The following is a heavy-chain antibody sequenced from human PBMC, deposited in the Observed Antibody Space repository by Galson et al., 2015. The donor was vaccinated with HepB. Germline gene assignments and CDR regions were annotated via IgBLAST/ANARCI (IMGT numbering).Heavy chain of an antibody. Sequence: SLRLSCAASGFSFTRYAMTWVRQAPGKGLEWVSSITSSGGNSYYTDSVKGRFTVSRDYSKNTLLLQLNSLRAEDTAMYFCAKDGIMVANNPYHFHYWGQGTLVTVSS. D-gene: IGHD2-15*01. CDR3: AKDGIMVANNPYHFHY. V-gene: IGHV3-23*01. CDR2: ITSSGGNS. J-gene: IGHJ4*02. CDR1: GFSFTRYA.